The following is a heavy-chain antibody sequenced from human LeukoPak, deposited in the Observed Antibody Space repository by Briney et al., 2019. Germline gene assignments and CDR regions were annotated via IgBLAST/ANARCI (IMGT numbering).Heavy chain of an antibody. CDR3: AKASADWYFDH. V-gene: IGHV3-9*03. D-gene: IGHD2-2*01. CDR2: ISWNSGTV. J-gene: IGHJ2*01. CDR1: GFTFDDFA. Sequence: PGGSLRLSCAASGFTFDDFAMHWVRQAPGKGLEWVSGISWNSGTVAYADSVKGRFTISRDNSKKSLYLQMNSLRGEDMALYYCAKASADWYFDHWGRGTLVTVSS.